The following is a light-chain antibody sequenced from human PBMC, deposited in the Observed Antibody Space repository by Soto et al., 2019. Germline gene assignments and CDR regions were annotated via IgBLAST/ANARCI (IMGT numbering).Light chain of an antibody. Sequence: EIVLTQSPATLSLSPGERATLSCRASKSVSSYLAWYQQKPDQAHRLLIYDASNRATGIPARFSGSGSVTVFTLTISSLEPGDFAVYYCQQRSNCPLTFGGGTKVDI. CDR2: DAS. CDR1: KSVSSY. V-gene: IGKV3-11*01. J-gene: IGKJ4*01. CDR3: QQRSNCPLT.